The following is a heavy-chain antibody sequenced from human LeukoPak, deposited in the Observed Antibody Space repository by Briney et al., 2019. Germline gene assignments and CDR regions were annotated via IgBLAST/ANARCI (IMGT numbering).Heavy chain of an antibody. D-gene: IGHD3-16*01. CDR1: GYTFTNYY. Sequence: ASVKVSCKASGYTFTNYYMHWVRQAPGQGLEWMGIINPSGGSTSYAQKFQGRVTMTRDTSTSAVYMELSSLRSEDTAVYYCARAPVFYYEPIRGSDGSSDLGFYYYYGFDVWGQGTTVTVSS. CDR3: ARAPVFYYEPIRGSDGSSDLGFYYYYGFDV. CDR2: INPSGGST. J-gene: IGHJ6*02. V-gene: IGHV1-46*01.